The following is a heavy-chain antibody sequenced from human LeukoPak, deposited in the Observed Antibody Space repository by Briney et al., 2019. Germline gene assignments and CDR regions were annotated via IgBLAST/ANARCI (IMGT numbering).Heavy chain of an antibody. CDR1: GYTFTSYG. CDR3: ARDKGDYGAPGAFDI. V-gene: IGHV1-18*01. J-gene: IGHJ3*02. Sequence: GASVKVSCKASGYTFTSYGISWVRQAPGQGLEWMGWISAYNGNTNYAQKLQGRVTMTTDTSTSTAYMELRSLRSDDTAVYYCARDKGDYGAPGAFDIWGQGTMVTVSS. D-gene: IGHD4-17*01. CDR2: ISAYNGNT.